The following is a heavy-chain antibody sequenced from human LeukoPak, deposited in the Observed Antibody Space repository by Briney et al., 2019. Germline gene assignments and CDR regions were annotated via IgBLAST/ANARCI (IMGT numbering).Heavy chain of an antibody. CDR3: ARDRNDILTGYTYYYYMDV. CDR1: GFTFSSYS. CDR2: ISSSSSYI. D-gene: IGHD3-9*01. V-gene: IGHV3-21*01. Sequence: GGSLRLSCAASGFTFSSYSMNWVRQAPGKGLEWVSSISSSSSYIYYADSVKGRFTISRDNAENSLYLQMNSLRAEDTAVYYCARDRNDILTGYTYYYYMDVWGKGTTVTVSS. J-gene: IGHJ6*03.